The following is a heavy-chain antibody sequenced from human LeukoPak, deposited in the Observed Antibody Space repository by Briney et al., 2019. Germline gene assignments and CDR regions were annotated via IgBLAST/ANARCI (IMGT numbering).Heavy chain of an antibody. CDR2: ISGSGGST. J-gene: IGHJ4*02. Sequence: GGSLRLSCAASRFPFSSYGMSWVRQAPGKGLEWVSAISGSGGSTYYADSVKGRFTISRDNSKNTLYLQMNSLRAEDTAVYYCAKGKASSLPYFDYWGQGTLVTVSS. D-gene: IGHD2-2*01. CDR1: RFPFSSYG. CDR3: AKGKASSLPYFDY. V-gene: IGHV3-23*01.